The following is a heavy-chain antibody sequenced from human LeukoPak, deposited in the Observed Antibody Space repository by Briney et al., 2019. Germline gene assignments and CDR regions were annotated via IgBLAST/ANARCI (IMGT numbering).Heavy chain of an antibody. V-gene: IGHV3-30*07. Sequence: GGSLRLSCAASGFTFSSYAMHWVRQAPGKGLEWVAVISYDGSNKYYADSVKGRFTISRDNAKNSLYLQMNSLRAEDTAVYYCARDSSGYQWGQGTLVTVSS. J-gene: IGHJ4*02. CDR1: GFTFSSYA. D-gene: IGHD3-22*01. CDR3: ARDSSGYQ. CDR2: ISYDGSNK.